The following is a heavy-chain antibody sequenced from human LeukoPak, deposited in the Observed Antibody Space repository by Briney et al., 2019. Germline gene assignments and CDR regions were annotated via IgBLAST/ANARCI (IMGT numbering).Heavy chain of an antibody. J-gene: IGHJ4*02. CDR3: ARRRYFDSTGYNPTYYFDN. V-gene: IGHV4-59*01. CDR2: IYYPVDT. Sequence: PSATLSLTCTVSGDSFIGSCWSWIRQAPGKGLEWIGYIYYPVDTNYNPSLQSRVTISADVSKKRFSLRLTSVTAADTAVYYCARRRYFDSTGYNPTYYFDNWGQGLLVTVSS. CDR1: GDSFIGSC. D-gene: IGHD3-22*01.